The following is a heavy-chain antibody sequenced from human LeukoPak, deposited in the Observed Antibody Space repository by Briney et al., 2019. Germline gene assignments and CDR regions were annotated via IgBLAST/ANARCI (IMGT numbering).Heavy chain of an antibody. V-gene: IGHV3-23*01. CDR2: ISGGGGST. D-gene: IGHD2-2*02. Sequence: PGGSLRLSCAASGLIFTNYAMNCVRQAPGKGLEWVSGISGGGGSTYYADSVKGRFTISRDNSENTLHLQMNSLRAEDTAMYHCARGGRYCTTTNCYIGKWGQGTLVTVSS. CDR1: GLIFTNYA. J-gene: IGHJ4*02. CDR3: ARGGRYCTTTNCYIGK.